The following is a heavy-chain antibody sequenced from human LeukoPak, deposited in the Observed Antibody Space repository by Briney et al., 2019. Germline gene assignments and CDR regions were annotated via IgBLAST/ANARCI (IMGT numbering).Heavy chain of an antibody. J-gene: IGHJ4*02. CDR1: GGSISSYY. D-gene: IGHD2-15*01. V-gene: IGHV4-59*12. CDR3: AREIVVVVAATSFDY. Sequence: SETLSLTCTVSGGSISSYYWSWIRQPPGKGLEWIGYIYYSGSTNYNPSLKSRVTISVDTSKNQFSLKLSSVTAADTAVYYCAREIVVVVAATSFDYWGQGTLVTVSS. CDR2: IYYSGST.